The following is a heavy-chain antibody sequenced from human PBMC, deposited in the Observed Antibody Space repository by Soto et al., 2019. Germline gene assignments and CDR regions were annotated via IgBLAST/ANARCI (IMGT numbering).Heavy chain of an antibody. V-gene: IGHV2-5*01. Sequence: QGTLKESGPTLVKPTQTLTLTCSFSGFSLSTTGVGVGWIRQSPGKALEWLALIYWSGDEHYRPSLKSRLSIFKDTSNNHVVLIMTDMDPVDTATYYCARGLATLPVFAFDIWGQGTVVTVSS. CDR1: GFSLSTTGVG. D-gene: IGHD6-6*01. CDR3: ARGLATLPVFAFDI. J-gene: IGHJ3*02. CDR2: IYWSGDE.